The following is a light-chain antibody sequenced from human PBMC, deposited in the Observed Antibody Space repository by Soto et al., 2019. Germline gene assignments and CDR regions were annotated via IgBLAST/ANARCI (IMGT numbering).Light chain of an antibody. J-gene: IGKJ4*01. V-gene: IGKV1-9*01. CDR1: QGISSY. CDR3: QQLNSYPLT. CDR2: AAS. Sequence: DIQLTQSPSFLSASVGDRVTITCRASQGISSYLAWYQQKPGKAPKLLIYAASTLQIGVPSRFSGSGSGTEFTLTISSPQPEDFATYYCQQLNSYPLTFGGGAKVDIK.